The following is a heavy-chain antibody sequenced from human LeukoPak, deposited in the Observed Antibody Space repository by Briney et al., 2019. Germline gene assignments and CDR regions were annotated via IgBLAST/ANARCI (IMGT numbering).Heavy chain of an antibody. V-gene: IGHV4-61*02. J-gene: IGHJ4*02. D-gene: IGHD3-10*01. CDR2: IYTSGST. Sequence: SETLSLTCTVSGGSISSGSHYWGWIRQPAGKGLEWIGRIYTSGSTNYNPSLKSRVTISVDTSKNQFSLKLSSVTAADTAVYYCARDRALWFGESPYFDYWGQGTLVTVSS. CDR1: GGSISSGSHY. CDR3: ARDRALWFGESPYFDY.